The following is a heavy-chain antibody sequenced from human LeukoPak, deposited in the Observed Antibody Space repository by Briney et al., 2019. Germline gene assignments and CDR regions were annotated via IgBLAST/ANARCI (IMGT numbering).Heavy chain of an antibody. V-gene: IGHV3-15*01. CDR3: TTSGFGDYDSSGYYY. Sequence: GGSLRLSCAASGFTFSNAWMSWDRQAPGKGLEWVGRIKSKTDGGTTDYAAPVKGRFTISRDDSKNTLYLQMNSLKTEDTAVYYCTTSGFGDYDSSGYYYWGQGTLVTVSS. D-gene: IGHD3-22*01. J-gene: IGHJ4*02. CDR2: IKSKTDGGTT. CDR1: GFTFSNAW.